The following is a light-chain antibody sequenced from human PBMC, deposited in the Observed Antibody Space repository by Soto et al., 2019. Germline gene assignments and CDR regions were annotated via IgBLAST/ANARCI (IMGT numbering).Light chain of an antibody. CDR3: NSYTSSNTRV. V-gene: IGLV2-14*01. J-gene: IGLJ1*01. CDR1: SSDVGGYSR. Sequence: SALTQPASVSGSPGQSITISCTGTSSDVGGYSRVSWYQHHPGKAPKLMIYEVSDRPSGVSNRFSGSKSGNTASLTIPGLQAEDEADYYCNSYTSSNTRVFGTGTKVTVL. CDR2: EVS.